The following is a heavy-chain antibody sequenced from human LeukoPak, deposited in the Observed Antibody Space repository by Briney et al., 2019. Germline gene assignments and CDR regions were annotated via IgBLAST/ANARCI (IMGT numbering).Heavy chain of an antibody. D-gene: IGHD5-12*01. CDR1: GFALSTYW. CDR2: ISGDGSRT. V-gene: IGHV3-74*01. Sequence: GGSLRLSCVAFGFALSTYWMDWVRQAPGKGPVWISHISGDGSRTSYADSVKGRFTIFRDNAKNTLYLQMNGLRAEDTAVYYCGRNRGYDALDYWGQGTLVTVSS. CDR3: GRNRGYDALDY. J-gene: IGHJ4*02.